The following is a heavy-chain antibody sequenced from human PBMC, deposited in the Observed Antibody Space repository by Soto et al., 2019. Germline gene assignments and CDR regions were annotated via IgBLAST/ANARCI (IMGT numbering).Heavy chain of an antibody. CDR1: GGSISSSSYY. Sequence: SETLSLTCTVSGGSISSSSYYWGWIRQPPGKGLEWIGSIFYSGSTYYNPSLKSRVTISVDTSKNQFSLKLSSVTAADTAVYYWASFYDGSGREYPDYWSQGTLVTVSS. D-gene: IGHD3-10*01. V-gene: IGHV4-39*01. CDR3: ASFYDGSGREYPDY. CDR2: IFYSGST. J-gene: IGHJ4*02.